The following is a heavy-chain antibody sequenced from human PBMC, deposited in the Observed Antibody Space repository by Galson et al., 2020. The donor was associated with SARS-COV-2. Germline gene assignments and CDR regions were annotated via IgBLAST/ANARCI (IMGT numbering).Heavy chain of an antibody. V-gene: IGHV1-8*01. Sequence: ASVTVSCKASGYTFTSYDINWVRQATGQGLEWMGWMNPNSGNTGYAQKFQGRVTMTRNTSISTAYMELSSLRSEDTAVYYCARDGGGVPAAMMFYYYYGMDVWGQGTTVTVSS. J-gene: IGHJ6*02. CDR3: ARDGGGVPAAMMFYYYYGMDV. CDR2: MNPNSGNT. D-gene: IGHD2-2*01. CDR1: GYTFTSYD.